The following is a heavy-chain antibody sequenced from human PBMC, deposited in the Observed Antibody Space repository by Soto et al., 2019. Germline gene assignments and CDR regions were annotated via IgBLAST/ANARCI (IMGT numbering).Heavy chain of an antibody. Sequence: QVQLVESGGGVVQPGRSLRLSCAASGFNFNIFGLHWVRQTPGKGLEWVAVISYDSTIKYHADSVKGRFTISRDNAKSTLYLQMDSLRTEDTAIYWGATVEGPLTIFGGKDSWGQGALVTVSS. CDR2: ISYDSTIK. D-gene: IGHD3-3*01. CDR3: ATVEGPLTIFGGKDS. V-gene: IGHV3-30*03. CDR1: GFNFNIFG. J-gene: IGHJ5*02.